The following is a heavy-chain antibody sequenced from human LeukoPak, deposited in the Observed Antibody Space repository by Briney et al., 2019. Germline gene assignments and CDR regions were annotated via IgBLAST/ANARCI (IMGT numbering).Heavy chain of an antibody. CDR3: ARGPSEQFLGYYMDV. Sequence: SETLSLTCIVSGGSIRSHYWSWIRQPPGKPLEWSGYMYYSGLTNSNPSLKSRVTLSIDKSRNQFSLNLRSLTAADTAVYYCARGPSEQFLGYYMDVWGKGTTVIVSS. CDR2: MYYSGLT. CDR1: GGSIRSHY. J-gene: IGHJ6*03. D-gene: IGHD7-27*01. V-gene: IGHV4-59*11.